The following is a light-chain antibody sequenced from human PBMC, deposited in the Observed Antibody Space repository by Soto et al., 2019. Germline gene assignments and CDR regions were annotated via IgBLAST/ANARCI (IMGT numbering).Light chain of an antibody. J-gene: IGKJ1*01. CDR2: WAS. CDR3: QQYYSTPQT. CDR1: QSVLYSSNNKNY. Sequence: DIVMTQSPDSLAVSLGERATINCKSSQSVLYSSNNKNYLAWYQQKPGQPPKLLIYWASTREFGVPDRFSGSGSGTDFTLTISSLQAEDVAVYHCQQYYSTPQTFGQGTKVEIK. V-gene: IGKV4-1*01.